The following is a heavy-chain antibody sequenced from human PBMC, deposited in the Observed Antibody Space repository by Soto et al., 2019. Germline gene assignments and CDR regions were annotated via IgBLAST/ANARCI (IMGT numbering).Heavy chain of an antibody. CDR1: GYTFTSYA. V-gene: IGHV1-3*01. Sequence: ASVKVSCKASGYTFTSYAMHWVRQAPGQRREWMGWINAGNGNTKYSQKFQGRVTITRDTSASTAYMELSSLRSEDTAVYYCASLGVYSSSFFPWFDPWGQGTLVTVSS. CDR2: INAGNGNT. CDR3: ASLGVYSSSFFPWFDP. J-gene: IGHJ5*02. D-gene: IGHD6-6*01.